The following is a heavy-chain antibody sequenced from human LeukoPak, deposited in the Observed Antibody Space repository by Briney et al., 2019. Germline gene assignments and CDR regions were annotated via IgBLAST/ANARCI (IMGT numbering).Heavy chain of an antibody. D-gene: IGHD2-15*01. J-gene: IGHJ4*02. CDR2: ISAYNGNT. CDR3: ACEGGYCSGGSCSIDY. CDR1: GYTFTSYG. Sequence: ASVKVSCKASGYTFTSYGISWVRQAPGLGLEWMGWISAYNGNTNYAQKLQGRVTMTTDTSTSTAYMELRSLRSDDTAVYYCACEGGYCSGGSCSIDYWGQGTLVTVSS. V-gene: IGHV1-18*01.